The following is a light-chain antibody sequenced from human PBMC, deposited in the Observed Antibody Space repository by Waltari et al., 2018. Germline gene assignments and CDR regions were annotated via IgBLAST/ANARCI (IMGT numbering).Light chain of an antibody. Sequence: QSALTPPASVSGSPGQSVTIFCAGTSNDVGVYNSVSWYQEHPGQAPRVIIYDVSDRPSGVSDRFSGSKSGNTASLTISGLQAEDEADYYCSSQSSNDVVLFGGGTKLTVL. V-gene: IGLV2-14*01. CDR1: SNDVGVYNS. CDR2: DVS. J-gene: IGLJ2*01. CDR3: SSQSSNDVVL.